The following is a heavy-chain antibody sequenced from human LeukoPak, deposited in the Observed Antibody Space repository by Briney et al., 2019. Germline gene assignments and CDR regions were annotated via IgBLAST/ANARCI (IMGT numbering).Heavy chain of an antibody. J-gene: IGHJ1*01. D-gene: IGHD4-17*01. CDR2: INSDGSST. V-gene: IGHV3-74*01. CDR3: SKGGATVIEH. Sequence: PGGSLRLSCAASGFTFSNYWMHWVRQAPGKGLVWVSRINSDGSSTTSADSVKGRFTISRDNAKNTLYLQMNSLRAEDKALYYCSKGGATVIEHWGQGTLVTVSS. CDR1: GFTFSNYW.